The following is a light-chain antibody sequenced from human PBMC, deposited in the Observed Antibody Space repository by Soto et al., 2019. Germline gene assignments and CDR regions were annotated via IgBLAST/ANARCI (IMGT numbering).Light chain of an antibody. CDR1: QRIDPW. V-gene: IGKV1-5*03. CDR3: QLYDGGSPWT. CDR2: YTS. Sequence: DVQLTQSPSTLSASIGDRVTITCRASQRIDPWLAWFQQKPGQAPKVLIYYTSTLKSGVPSRFSASGSWTEFTLTISSLQPDDVATYYCQLYDGGSPWTFGQGTKVDI. J-gene: IGKJ1*01.